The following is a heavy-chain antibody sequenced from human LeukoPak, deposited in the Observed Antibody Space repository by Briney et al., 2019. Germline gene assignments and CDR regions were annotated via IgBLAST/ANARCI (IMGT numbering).Heavy chain of an antibody. CDR1: GFSFSDYY. J-gene: IGHJ4*02. CDR3: ATYYYDTSGYPAFDY. CDR2: ISSDSNAM. V-gene: IGHV3-11*04. Sequence: PGGSLRLSCAASGFSFSDYYMSWIRQAPGKGLEWLSYISSDSNAMHYADSVMGRFTISRDNAKNSLYLRMNSLRAEDTAVYYCATYYYDTSGYPAFDYWGQGTLVTVSS. D-gene: IGHD3-22*01.